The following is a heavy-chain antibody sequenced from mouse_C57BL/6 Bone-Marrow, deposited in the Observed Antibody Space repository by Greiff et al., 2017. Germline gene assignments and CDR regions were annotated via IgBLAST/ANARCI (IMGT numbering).Heavy chain of an antibody. CDR1: GYAFSSYW. D-gene: IGHD2-1*01. Sequence: QVQLQQSGAELVKPGASVKISCKASGYAFSSYWMNWVKQRPGKGLEWIGQIYPGDGDTNYNGKFKGKATLTADKSSNTAYLQRSSLTSEDSAVYSCARSEGNYDFDYCGQGTTLTVSS. J-gene: IGHJ2*01. CDR2: IYPGDGDT. V-gene: IGHV1-80*01. CDR3: ARSEGNYDFDY.